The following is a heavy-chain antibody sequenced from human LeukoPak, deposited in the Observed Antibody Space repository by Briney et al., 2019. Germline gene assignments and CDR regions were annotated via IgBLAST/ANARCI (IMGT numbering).Heavy chain of an antibody. CDR2: INHSGST. CDR1: GGSFSGYY. D-gene: IGHD2-2*02. Sequence: PSETLSLTCAVYGGSFSGYYWSGIRQPPGKGLEWIGEINHSGSTNYNPSLKSRVTISVDTSKNQFSLKLSSVTAADTAVYYCARGWGSDIVVVPAAIRPNGAFDIWGQGTMVTVSS. J-gene: IGHJ3*02. V-gene: IGHV4-34*01. CDR3: ARGWGSDIVVVPAAIRPNGAFDI.